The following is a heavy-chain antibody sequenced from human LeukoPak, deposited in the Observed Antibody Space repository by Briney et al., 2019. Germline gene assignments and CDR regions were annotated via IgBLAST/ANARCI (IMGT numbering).Heavy chain of an antibody. CDR2: IYYSGST. D-gene: IGHD3-16*01. V-gene: IGHV4-59*01. Sequence: SETLSLTCTVSGGSISSYYWSWIRQPPGKGLEWIGYIYYSGSTNYNPSLKSRVTISVDTSKNQFSLKLSSVTAADTAVYYCARFAGPWGDVDYWGQGTLVTVSS. CDR1: GGSISSYY. J-gene: IGHJ4*02. CDR3: ARFAGPWGDVDY.